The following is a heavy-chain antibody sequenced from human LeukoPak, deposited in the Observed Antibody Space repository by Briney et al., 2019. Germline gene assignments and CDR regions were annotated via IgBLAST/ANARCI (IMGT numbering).Heavy chain of an antibody. D-gene: IGHD4-17*01. J-gene: IGHJ4*02. CDR2: ISGGGGST. CDR3: AKAPLLTTVTHFGY. Sequence: GGSLRLSCAASGFTFSSYAMNWVRQAPGKGLEWVSGISGGGGSTYYADSVKGRFTISRDNSKNTLYLQMNSLRAEDTAVYYCAKAPLLTTVTHFGYWGQGTLVTVSS. V-gene: IGHV3-23*01. CDR1: GFTFSSYA.